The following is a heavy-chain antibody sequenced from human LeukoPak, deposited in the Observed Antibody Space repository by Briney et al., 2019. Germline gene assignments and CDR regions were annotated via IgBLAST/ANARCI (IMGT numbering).Heavy chain of an antibody. CDR2: IDSSGIGT. D-gene: IGHD5-18*01. V-gene: IGHV3-74*01. Sequence: GGSLRLSCAASGFSFSSYWMHWVRQAPGKGLVWVSRIDSSGIGTSYADSVQGRFTISRDNAKNSLYLQMNSLRAEDTALYYCAKGLRGYSYAFDYWGQGTLVTVSS. CDR3: AKGLRGYSYAFDY. CDR1: GFSFSSYW. J-gene: IGHJ4*02.